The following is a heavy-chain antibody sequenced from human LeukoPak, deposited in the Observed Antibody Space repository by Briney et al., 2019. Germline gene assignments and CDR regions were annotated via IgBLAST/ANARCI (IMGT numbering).Heavy chain of an antibody. J-gene: IGHJ4*02. CDR3: ARDLGYGDYFDY. CDR2: ISSNNNYI. Sequence: PGGPVRLSCVVSGFTFSTYSMNWVRQAPGKGLEWVSSISSNNNYIYYADSVMGRFTISRDNAKNSLYLQMNSLRAEDTAVYYCARDLGYGDYFDYWGQGTLVTVSS. V-gene: IGHV3-21*01. CDR1: GFTFSTYS. D-gene: IGHD3-16*01.